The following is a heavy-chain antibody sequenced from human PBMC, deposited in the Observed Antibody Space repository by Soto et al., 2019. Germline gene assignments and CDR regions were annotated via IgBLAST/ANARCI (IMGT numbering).Heavy chain of an antibody. Sequence: QVQLQQWGAGLLKPSETLSLTCAVYGGSFSGYYWSWIRQPPGKGLEWIGEINHSGSTNYNPSLKSRVTISVDTSKNQFSLKLSSVTAADTAVYYCARSGAIVVVPAAREYFDYWGQGTLFTVAS. CDR2: INHSGST. D-gene: IGHD2-2*01. V-gene: IGHV4-34*01. J-gene: IGHJ4*02. CDR1: GGSFSGYY. CDR3: ARSGAIVVVPAAREYFDY.